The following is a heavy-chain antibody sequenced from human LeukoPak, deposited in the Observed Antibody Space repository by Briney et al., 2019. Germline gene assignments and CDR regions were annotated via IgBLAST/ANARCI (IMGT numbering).Heavy chain of an antibody. D-gene: IGHD6-13*01. CDR2: IKQDGSEK. V-gene: IGHV3-7*01. J-gene: IGHJ4*02. CDR3: ATDLGSSRPNF. Sequence: GGSLRPSCAASGFSFSTYLMSWVRQAPGKGLEWVANIKQDGSEKYYVDSAKGRFTISRDNAKNSLYLQMNSLTAEDTAVYYCATDLGSSRPNFWGQGILVTVSS. CDR1: GFSFSTYL.